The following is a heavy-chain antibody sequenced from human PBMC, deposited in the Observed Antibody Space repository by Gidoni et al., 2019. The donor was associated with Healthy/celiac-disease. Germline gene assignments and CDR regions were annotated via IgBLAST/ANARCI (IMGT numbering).Heavy chain of an antibody. J-gene: IGHJ3*02. CDR3: ARLRGLGAFDI. CDR2: IKQDGSEK. CDR1: GFTFSRYW. Sequence: EVQLVESGGGWVQPGGALRRSCAASGFTFSRYWMSWVRQAPGKGLGCVANIKQDGSEKYYVDSVKGRFPISRDHAKNSLYLQMNSLRAADTAVYYCARLRGLGAFDIWGQGTMVTVSS. D-gene: IGHD3-16*01. V-gene: IGHV3-7*01.